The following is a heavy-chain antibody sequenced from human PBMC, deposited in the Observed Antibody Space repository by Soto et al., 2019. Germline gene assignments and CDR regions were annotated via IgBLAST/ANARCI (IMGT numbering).Heavy chain of an antibody. CDR2: IIPIFGTA. Sequence: SVKVSCKASGGTFSSYAISWVRQAPGQGLEWMGGIIPIFGTANYAQKFQGRVTITADESTSTAYMELSSLRSEDTAVYYCARDTTYYYDSSGYFYWFDPWGQGTLVTVSS. D-gene: IGHD3-22*01. J-gene: IGHJ5*02. V-gene: IGHV1-69*13. CDR3: ARDTTYYYDSSGYFYWFDP. CDR1: GGTFSSYA.